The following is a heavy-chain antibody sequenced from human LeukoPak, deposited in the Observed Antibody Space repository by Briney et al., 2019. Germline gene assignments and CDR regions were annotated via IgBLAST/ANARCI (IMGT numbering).Heavy chain of an antibody. CDR1: GFTFSSYE. CDR2: ISSSGSTI. J-gene: IGHJ3*02. D-gene: IGHD5-24*01. V-gene: IGHV3-48*03. Sequence: GGSLRLSCAASGFTFSSYEMNWLRQAPGKGLEWVSYISSSGSTIYYADSVKGRFTISRDNANNSLYLQMNSLRAEDTAVYYCARDRQRWLQSPNDAFDIWGQGTMVTVSS. CDR3: ARDRQRWLQSPNDAFDI.